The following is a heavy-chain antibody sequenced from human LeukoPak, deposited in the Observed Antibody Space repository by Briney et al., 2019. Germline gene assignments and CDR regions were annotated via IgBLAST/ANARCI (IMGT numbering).Heavy chain of an antibody. CDR1: GGSISDYY. CDR2: IYYSGRT. V-gene: IGHV4-59*01. CDR3: ARDGMATINS. D-gene: IGHD5-12*01. Sequence: SETLSLTCTVSGGSISDYYWNWMRQPPGKGLEWIGYIYYSGRTNYNPSLKSRVSISVDTSKNQFSLKLSSVTAADTAVYYCARDGMATINSWGQGTVVTVSS. J-gene: IGHJ4*02.